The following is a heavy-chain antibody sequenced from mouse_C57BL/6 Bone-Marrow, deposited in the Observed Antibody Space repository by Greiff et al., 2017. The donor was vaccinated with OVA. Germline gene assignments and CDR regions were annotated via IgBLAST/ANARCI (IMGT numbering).Heavy chain of an antibody. CDR3: ARWGGTERTDY. CDR2: IDPSDSET. CDR1: GYTFTSYW. V-gene: IGHV1-52*01. D-gene: IGHD4-1*01. Sequence: VQLQQPGAELVRPGSSVKLSCKASGYTFTSYWMHWVKQRPIQGLEWIGNIDPSDSETHYNQKFKDKATLTVDKSSSTAYMQLSSLTSEDSAVYYCARWGGTERTDYWGQGTTLTVSS. J-gene: IGHJ2*01.